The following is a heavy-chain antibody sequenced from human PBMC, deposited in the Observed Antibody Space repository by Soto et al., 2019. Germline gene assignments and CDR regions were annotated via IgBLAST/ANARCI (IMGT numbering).Heavy chain of an antibody. CDR1: GFTFSSYA. D-gene: IGHD3-22*01. CDR3: ARGYYYDTSGQTHDS. V-gene: IGHV3-64*01. J-gene: IGHJ4*02. CDR2: ISSNGRNG. Sequence: GGSLRLSCAASGFTFSSYAMSWVRQAPGEGLEYVSAISSNGRNGYYANSVKGRFTVSRDDSKNTLYLQMGSLRVEDMAVYYCARGYYYDTSGQTHDSWGQGALVTVSS.